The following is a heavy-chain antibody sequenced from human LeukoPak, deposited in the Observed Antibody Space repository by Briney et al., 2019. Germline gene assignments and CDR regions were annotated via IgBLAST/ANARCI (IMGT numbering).Heavy chain of an antibody. D-gene: IGHD5-12*01. Sequence: GGSLRLSCEASGSTFSSFWMHWVRQAPGKGLVWVARIKGDGITTNYADPAKGRFTVSRDNSKNTLFLQMNSLRAEDTAVYYCAKDREGLSSGYDLEYFDYWGQGTLVTVSS. CDR2: IKGDGITT. CDR3: AKDREGLSSGYDLEYFDY. CDR1: GSTFSSFW. J-gene: IGHJ4*02. V-gene: IGHV3-74*01.